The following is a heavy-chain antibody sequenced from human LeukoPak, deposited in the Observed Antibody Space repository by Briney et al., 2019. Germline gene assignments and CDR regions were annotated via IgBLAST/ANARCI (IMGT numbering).Heavy chain of an antibody. J-gene: IGHJ5*02. CDR1: GGSISSSSYY. CDR2: IYYSGST. Sequence: SETLSLTCTVSGGSISSSSYYWGWIRQPPGKGLEWIGSIYYSGSTYYNPSLTSRVTISVDTSKNQFSLKLSSVTAADTAVYYCARHMDIVVVPAVLDPWGQGTLVTVSS. V-gene: IGHV4-39*01. CDR3: ARHMDIVVVPAVLDP. D-gene: IGHD2-2*03.